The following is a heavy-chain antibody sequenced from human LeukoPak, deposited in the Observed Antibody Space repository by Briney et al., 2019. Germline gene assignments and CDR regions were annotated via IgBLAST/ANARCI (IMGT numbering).Heavy chain of an antibody. CDR1: GFTFSSYS. V-gene: IGHV3-21*01. CDR3: ARDPTLGGTNWFDP. J-gene: IGHJ5*02. Sequence: SGGSLRLSYAASGFTFSSYSMNWVRQAPGKGLEWVSSISSSSSYIYYADSVKGRFTISRDNAKNSLYLQMNSLRAEDTAVYYCARDPTLGGTNWFDPWGQGTLVTVSS. CDR2: ISSSSSYI. D-gene: IGHD6-19*01.